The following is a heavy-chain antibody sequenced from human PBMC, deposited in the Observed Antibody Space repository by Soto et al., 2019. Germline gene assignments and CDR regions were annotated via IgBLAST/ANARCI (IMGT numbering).Heavy chain of an antibody. V-gene: IGHV4-30-2*01. CDR3: ARVPGP. CDR1: CGCSSSGGYS. J-gene: IGHJ5*02. CDR2: IYHSGST. Sequence: SETLSVTCGVCCGCSSSGGYSWSWIRQPPGKGLEWIGYIYHSGSTYYNPSLKSRVTISVDRSKNQFSLKLSSVTAADTAVYYCARVPGPWGQGTLVTVSS. D-gene: IGHD3-10*01.